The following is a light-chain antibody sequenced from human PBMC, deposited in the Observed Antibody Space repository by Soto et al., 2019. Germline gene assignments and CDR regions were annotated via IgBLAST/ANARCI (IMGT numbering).Light chain of an antibody. CDR1: SSDVGGYNY. V-gene: IGLV2-8*01. CDR2: EVT. Sequence: QSALTQPPSASGSPGQSVTISCTGTSSDVGGYNYVSWYQRHPGKAPKLMIYEVTKRPSGVPDRFSGSKSGNTASLTVSGLQAGDEADYYCSSYAGSNNFVFGTGTKVTVL. CDR3: SSYAGSNNFV. J-gene: IGLJ1*01.